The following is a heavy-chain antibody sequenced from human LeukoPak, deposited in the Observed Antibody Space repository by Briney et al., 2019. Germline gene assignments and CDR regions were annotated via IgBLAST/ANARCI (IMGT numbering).Heavy chain of an antibody. CDR2: ISGSGGST. Sequence: GGSLRRSCAASGFTFSSYAMSWVRQAPGKGLEWVSAISGSGGSTYYADSVKGRFTISRDNSKNTLYLQMNSLRAEDTAVYYCANSDCTNGVCYTSAEYFQHWGQGTLVTVSS. J-gene: IGHJ1*01. CDR3: ANSDCTNGVCYTSAEYFQH. CDR1: GFTFSSYA. V-gene: IGHV3-23*01. D-gene: IGHD2-8*01.